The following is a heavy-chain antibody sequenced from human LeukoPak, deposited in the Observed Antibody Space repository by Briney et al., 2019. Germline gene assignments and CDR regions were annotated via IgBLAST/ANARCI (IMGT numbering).Heavy chain of an antibody. CDR2: IKQDGSEK. Sequence: GGSLRLSCAASGFTFSSYWMSWIRQAPGKGLEWVANIKQDGSEKYYVDSVKGRFTISRDNDKNSLYLEMNSLRAEDTVVYCGARDGTDILTGYYFGMDVWGKGTTVTVSS. CDR3: ARDGTDILTGYYFGMDV. V-gene: IGHV3-7*03. CDR1: GFTFSSYW. J-gene: IGHJ6*04. D-gene: IGHD3-9*01.